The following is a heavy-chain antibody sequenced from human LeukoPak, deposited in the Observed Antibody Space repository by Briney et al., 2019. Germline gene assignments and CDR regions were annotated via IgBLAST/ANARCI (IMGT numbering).Heavy chain of an antibody. J-gene: IGHJ6*04. Sequence: ASVKVSCKVSGYTLTELSMHWVRQAPGQGLEWRGGFDPEDGETIYAQKFQGRVTMTEDTSTDTAYMELSSLRSEDTAVYYCATSWVVAGIGTYYGMDVWGKGTTVTVSS. CDR2: FDPEDGET. CDR3: ATSWVVAGIGTYYGMDV. CDR1: GYTLTELS. V-gene: IGHV1-24*01. D-gene: IGHD6-19*01.